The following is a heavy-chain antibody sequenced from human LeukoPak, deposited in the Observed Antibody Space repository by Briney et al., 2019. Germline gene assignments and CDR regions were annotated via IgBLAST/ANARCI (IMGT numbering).Heavy chain of an antibody. Sequence: GASVKVSCKASGYTFTSYYIHWVRQATGQGLEWMGWMNPNSGNTGYAQKFQGRVTITRNTSISTAYMELSSLRSEDTAVYYCARGGGAVTNYNWFDPWGQGTLVTVSS. CDR3: ARGGGAVTNYNWFDP. D-gene: IGHD4-17*01. V-gene: IGHV1-8*03. CDR2: MNPNSGNT. J-gene: IGHJ5*02. CDR1: GYTFTSYY.